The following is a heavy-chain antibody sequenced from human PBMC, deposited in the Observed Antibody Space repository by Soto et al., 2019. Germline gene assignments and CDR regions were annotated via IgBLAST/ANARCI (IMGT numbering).Heavy chain of an antibody. CDR1: GGTFSSYA. D-gene: IGHD2-2*01. J-gene: IGHJ6*02. V-gene: IGHV1-69*01. Sequence: QVQLVQSGAEVKKPGSSVKVSCKASGGTFSSYAISWVRQAPGQGLEWMGGIIPISGTANYAQKFQGRVTITADESKSTAYMELSSLRSEDTAAYYCARSQGSSTSLELYYYYYYGMDVWGQGTTVTVSS. CDR2: IIPISGTA. CDR3: ARSQGSSTSLELYYYYYYGMDV.